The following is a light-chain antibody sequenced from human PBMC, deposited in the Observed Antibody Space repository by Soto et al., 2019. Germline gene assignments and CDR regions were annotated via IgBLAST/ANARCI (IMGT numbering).Light chain of an antibody. CDR1: QSISSW. CDR3: QQYNSYTWT. J-gene: IGKJ1*01. CDR2: KAS. Sequence: DIQMTQSPFTLSASVGDRVTIPCRASQSISSWLAWYRQKPGKAPKLLIYKASTLESGVPSNFSGSGAWTEFTLTISSLQPEDFETYDCQQYNSYTWTFGPGTKVDIK. V-gene: IGKV1-5*03.